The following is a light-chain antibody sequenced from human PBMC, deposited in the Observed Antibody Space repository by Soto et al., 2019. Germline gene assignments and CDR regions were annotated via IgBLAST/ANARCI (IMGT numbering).Light chain of an antibody. Sequence: EILLTQSPGTLSLSPGERATPSCRASQSVSNSYLAWYQQQPGKPPRLLMYGASNRDTGIPDRFSGRGSETDFTLTISRLETEDFSVYYCQQYGTTRITFGQGTRLEIK. CDR3: QQYGTTRIT. CDR1: QSVSNSY. J-gene: IGKJ5*01. CDR2: GAS. V-gene: IGKV3-20*01.